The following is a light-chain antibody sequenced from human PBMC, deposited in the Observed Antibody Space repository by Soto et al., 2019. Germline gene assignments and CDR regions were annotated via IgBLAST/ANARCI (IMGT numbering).Light chain of an antibody. CDR1: SSDVGAYNS. CDR2: DVY. Sequence: QSALTQPASVSGSPGQSIAISCTGTSSDVGAYNSVSWYQQYPGKAPKLMIHDVYNRPSGVSDRFSGSKSGNTASLTISGLHAEDEADYYCSSWTSSSSYVFGSGTKLTVL. J-gene: IGLJ1*01. V-gene: IGLV2-14*01. CDR3: SSWTSSSSYV.